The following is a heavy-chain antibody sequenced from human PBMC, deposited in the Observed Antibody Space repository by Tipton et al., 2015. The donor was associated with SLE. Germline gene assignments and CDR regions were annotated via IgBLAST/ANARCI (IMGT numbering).Heavy chain of an antibody. J-gene: IGHJ6*02. Sequence: LRLSCTVSGGSVSGGSYYWSWIRQPPGKGLEWIGYIYDSGSTNYNSFLKSRVTISVDTSKNQISLKLTSVTAADTAVYYCASTVHRSCYYYYDMYVWGQGATVTVSS. CDR1: GGSVSGGSYY. V-gene: IGHV4-61*01. CDR3: ASTVHRSCYYYYDMYV. D-gene: IGHD3-16*02. CDR2: IYDSGST.